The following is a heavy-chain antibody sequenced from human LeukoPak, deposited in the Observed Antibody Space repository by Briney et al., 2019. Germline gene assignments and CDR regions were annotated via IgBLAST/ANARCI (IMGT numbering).Heavy chain of an antibody. V-gene: IGHV3-30-3*01. J-gene: IGHJ4*02. D-gene: IGHD3-22*01. Sequence: GGSLRLSCAASGFTFSSYAMHWVRQAPGKGLEWVAVISYDGSNKYYADSVKGRFTISRDNSKNTLYLQMNSLRAEDTAVYYCARGDSSGYCDYWGQGTLVTVSS. CDR2: ISYDGSNK. CDR1: GFTFSSYA. CDR3: ARGDSSGYCDY.